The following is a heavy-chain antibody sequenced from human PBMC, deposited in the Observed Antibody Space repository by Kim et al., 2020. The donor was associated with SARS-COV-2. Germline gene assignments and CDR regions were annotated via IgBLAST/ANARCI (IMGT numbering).Heavy chain of an antibody. CDR1: GFSLSTSGLG. CDR3: AHRTVWNDGGGFDS. CDR2: FYWDDDK. V-gene: IGHV2-5*02. Sequence: SGPTLVNPTQTLTLTCTFSGFSLSTSGLGVGWIRQPPGKALEWLALFYWDDDKRYSPPLKSRLTTTKDTSKNQVALTVTNMDPVDTATYYCAHRTVWNDGGGFDSWGQGTLVTVFS. D-gene: IGHD1-1*01. J-gene: IGHJ4*02.